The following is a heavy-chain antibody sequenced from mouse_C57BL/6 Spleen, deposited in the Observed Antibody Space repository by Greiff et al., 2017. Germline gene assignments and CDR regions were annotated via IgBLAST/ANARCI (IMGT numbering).Heavy chain of an antibody. V-gene: IGHV3-6*01. D-gene: IGHD2-1*01. Sequence: ESGPGLVKPSQSLSLTYSVTGYSITSGYYWNWIRQFPGNKLEWMGYISYDCSNKYKPNLKNRISITRDTSKNQFFLKLNSVTTEDTAPYYCARDGNYYFDYWAQGTTLTVSS. J-gene: IGHJ2*01. CDR2: ISYDCSN. CDR1: GYSITSGYY. CDR3: ARDGNYYFDY.